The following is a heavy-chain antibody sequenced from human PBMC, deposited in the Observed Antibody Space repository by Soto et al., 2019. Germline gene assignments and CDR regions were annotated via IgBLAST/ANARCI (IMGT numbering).Heavy chain of an antibody. CDR1: PITVYNFAA. V-gene: IGHV3-23*01. J-gene: IGHJ6*02. D-gene: IGHD2-2*01. Sequence: EMQLLESGGGLVQPGGSLRLSCVASPITVYNFAAMSWVRQTPERGLEWVSTISGRGDHRYYADSVKGRFTISRDNSKNRLYLQMDGLRVDDTAVYYCAKDRALENQTPYGMDVWSQGTTVTV. CDR2: ISGRGDHR. CDR3: AKDRALENQTPYGMDV.